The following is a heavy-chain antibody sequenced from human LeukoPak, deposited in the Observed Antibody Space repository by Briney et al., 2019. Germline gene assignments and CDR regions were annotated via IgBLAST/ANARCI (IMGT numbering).Heavy chain of an antibody. V-gene: IGHV4-34*01. CDR3: ARGSSCWYIQELFYFDY. D-gene: IGHD6-13*01. Sequence: SETLSLTCAVYGGSFSGYYWSWIRQPPGKGLEWIGEINHSGSTNYNPSLKSRVTISVDTSKNQFSLKLSSVTAADTAVYYCARGSSCWYIQELFYFDYWGQGTLVTVSS. J-gene: IGHJ4*02. CDR1: GGSFSGYY. CDR2: INHSGST.